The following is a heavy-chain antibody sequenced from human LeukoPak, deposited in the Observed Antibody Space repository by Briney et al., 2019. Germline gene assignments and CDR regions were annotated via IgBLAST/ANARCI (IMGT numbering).Heavy chain of an antibody. CDR3: AKDRLSNGDPAAY. CDR1: GFTFSSYA. V-gene: IGHV3-23*01. CDR2: ISGYGGGT. J-gene: IGHJ4*02. D-gene: IGHD4-17*01. Sequence: AGGSLRLSCAASGFTFSSYAMSWVRQAPGKGLEWVSSISGYGGGTYYADSVKGRFTISRDNSRDTLFLQMNSLRAEDTAIYYCAKDRLSNGDPAAYWGQGTLVTVSS.